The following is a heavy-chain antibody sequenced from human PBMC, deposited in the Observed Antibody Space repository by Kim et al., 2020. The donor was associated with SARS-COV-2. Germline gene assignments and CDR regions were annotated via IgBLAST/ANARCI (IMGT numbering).Heavy chain of an antibody. V-gene: IGHV3-9*01. Sequence: GGSLRLSCAASGFTFDDYAMHWVRQAPGKGLEWVSGISWNSGSIGYADSVKGRFTISRDNAKNSLYLQMNRLRAEDTALYYCAKDSGVLWFGELNYFYY. CDR2: ISWNSGSI. J-gene: IGHJ4*01. CDR3: AKDSGVLWFGELNYFYY. D-gene: IGHD3-10*01. CDR1: GFTFDDYA.